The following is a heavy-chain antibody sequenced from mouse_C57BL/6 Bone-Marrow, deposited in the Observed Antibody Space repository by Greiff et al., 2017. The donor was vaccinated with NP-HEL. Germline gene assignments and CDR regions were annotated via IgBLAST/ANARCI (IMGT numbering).Heavy chain of an antibody. J-gene: IGHJ1*03. V-gene: IGHV1-55*01. D-gene: IGHD1-1*01. CDR1: GYTFTSYW. Sequence: QVQLQQPGAELVKPGASVKMSCKASGYTFTSYWITWVKQRPGQGLEWIGDIYPGSGSTNYNEKFKSKATLTVDTSSSTAYMQLSSLTSEDSAVYYCARSSYYYGSSHWYFEVWGTGTTVTVSS. CDR2: IYPGSGST. CDR3: ARSSYYYGSSHWYFEV.